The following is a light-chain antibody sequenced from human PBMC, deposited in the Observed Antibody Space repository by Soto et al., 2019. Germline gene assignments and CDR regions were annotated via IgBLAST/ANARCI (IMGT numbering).Light chain of an antibody. Sequence: EIVMTQSPATLSVSPGERATLSCRASQSVRSSFLAWYQQKPGQAPSLLIYGASTRATGIPARFSGSGSGTEFTLTINSLQSEDFAVYYCQQYSNWPLTFXGGTKVDIK. CDR3: QQYSNWPLT. CDR1: QSVRSSF. V-gene: IGKV3-15*01. CDR2: GAS. J-gene: IGKJ4*01.